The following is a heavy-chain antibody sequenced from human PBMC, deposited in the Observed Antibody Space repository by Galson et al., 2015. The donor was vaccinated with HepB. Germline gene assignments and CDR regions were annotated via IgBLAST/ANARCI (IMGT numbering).Heavy chain of an antibody. D-gene: IGHD2-2*02. CDR3: AKDRGGYCSSTSCYTGGEIPDWYFDL. CDR2: ISGSGGST. J-gene: IGHJ2*01. V-gene: IGHV3-23*01. Sequence: SLRLSCAASGFTFSSYAMSWVRQAPGKGLEWVSAISGSGGSTYYADSVKGRFTISGDNSKNTLYLQMNSLRAEDTAVYYCAKDRGGYCSSTSCYTGGEIPDWYFDLWGRGTLVTVSS. CDR1: GFTFSSYA.